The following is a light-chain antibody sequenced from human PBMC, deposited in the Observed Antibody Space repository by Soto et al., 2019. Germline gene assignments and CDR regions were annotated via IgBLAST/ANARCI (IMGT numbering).Light chain of an antibody. Sequence: EIVMTQSPATLSVSPGGRATLSCRASESVSSNLAWYQQRPGQAPRLLIYGASTRATGIPGRFSSSGSGTEFTLTISSLQSEDFAVYYCQQYKNWPPWTFGQGTKV. J-gene: IGKJ1*01. V-gene: IGKV3-15*01. CDR2: GAS. CDR3: QQYKNWPPWT. CDR1: ESVSSN.